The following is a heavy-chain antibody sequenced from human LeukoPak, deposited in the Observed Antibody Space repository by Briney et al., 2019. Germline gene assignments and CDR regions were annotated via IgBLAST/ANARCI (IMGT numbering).Heavy chain of an antibody. CDR1: GGSISSSSYY. J-gene: IGHJ3*01. Sequence: SETLSLTSTVSGGSISSSSYYWGWIRQPPGKGLEWIGSIYYSGSTYYNPSLKSRATISVDTSKNHFSLNLSSVTAADTAVYYCARHVGATWTPNDAFDFWGQGTMVTVSS. CDR2: IYYSGST. D-gene: IGHD1-26*01. CDR3: ARHVGATWTPNDAFDF. V-gene: IGHV4-39*01.